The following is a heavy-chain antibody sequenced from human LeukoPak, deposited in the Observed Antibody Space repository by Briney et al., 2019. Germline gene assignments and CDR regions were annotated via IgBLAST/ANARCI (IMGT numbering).Heavy chain of an antibody. Sequence: ASVKVSCKASGGTFSSYTISWVRQAPGQGLEWMGGIIPIFGTAHYAQKFQGRVTITADESTSTAYMELSSLRSEDTAVYYCARGGIVAAGIINNHDAFDVWSLGTMVTVSS. J-gene: IGHJ3*01. V-gene: IGHV1-69*01. D-gene: IGHD6-13*01. CDR2: IIPIFGTA. CDR1: GGTFSSYT. CDR3: ARGGIVAAGIINNHDAFDV.